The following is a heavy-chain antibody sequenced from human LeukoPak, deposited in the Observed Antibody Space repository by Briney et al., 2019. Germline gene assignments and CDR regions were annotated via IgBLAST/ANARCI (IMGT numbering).Heavy chain of an antibody. D-gene: IGHD3-22*01. CDR3: VGYYYDSSGYYSSSY. V-gene: IGHV3-13*01. J-gene: IGHJ4*02. CDR1: GFTFSSYD. Sequence: GGSLRLSCAASGFTFSSYDMHWVRQATGKGLEWVSSISTAGDTYYPGSVKGRFNTSRENAKPSLHLQMNSLRAGDTAVYYCVGYYYDSSGYYSSSYWGQGTLVTVSS. CDR2: ISTAGDT.